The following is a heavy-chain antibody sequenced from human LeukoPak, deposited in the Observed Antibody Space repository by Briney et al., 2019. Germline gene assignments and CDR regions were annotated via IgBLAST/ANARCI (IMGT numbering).Heavy chain of an antibody. D-gene: IGHD4-17*01. CDR1: GFTFRSYG. Sequence: PGGSLRLSCAASGFTFRSYGMNWVRQAPGKGPEWVSYISSRSTTMYYADSVRGRFTISRANAKNSLYLEMNSLRPEETAVYYCAKAPHPLGYGAFHYMNVGGKGPRSPSP. J-gene: IGHJ6*03. CDR2: ISSRSTTM. CDR3: AKAPHPLGYGAFHYMNV. V-gene: IGHV3-48*01.